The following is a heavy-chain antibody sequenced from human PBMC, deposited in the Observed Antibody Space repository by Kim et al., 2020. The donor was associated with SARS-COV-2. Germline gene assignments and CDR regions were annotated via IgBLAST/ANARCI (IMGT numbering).Heavy chain of an antibody. Sequence: GGSLRLSCAASGFTFSSYGMHWVRQAPGKGLEWVAVIWYDGSNKYYADSVKGRFTISRDNSKNTLYLQMNSLRAEDTAVYYCVRDRTAYYYYGMDVWGQGTTVTVSS. V-gene: IGHV3-33*01. J-gene: IGHJ6*02. CDR3: VRDRTAYYYYGMDV. CDR2: IWYDGSNK. CDR1: GFTFSSYG.